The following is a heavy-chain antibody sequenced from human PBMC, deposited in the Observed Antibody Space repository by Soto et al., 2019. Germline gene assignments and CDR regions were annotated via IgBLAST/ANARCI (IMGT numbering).Heavy chain of an antibody. CDR1: GFTFSGYS. J-gene: IGHJ4*02. V-gene: IGHV3-48*01. Sequence: QLVESGGGLVQPGGSLRLSCAASGFTFSGYSMNWVRQAPGKGLQWVSYISSSSNIIHYADSVKGRFTISRDNAKNSLYLQMNSLRAEDTAVYYCARDREGDGYNFDWWGQGTLVTVSS. CDR2: ISSSSNII. D-gene: IGHD5-12*01. CDR3: ARDREGDGYNFDW.